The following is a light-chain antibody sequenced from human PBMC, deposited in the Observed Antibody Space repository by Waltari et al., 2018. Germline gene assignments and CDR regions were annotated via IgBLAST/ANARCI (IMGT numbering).Light chain of an antibody. V-gene: IGLV4-69*01. Sequence: QLVLTQSPSASASLGASVKLTCPLISGHSSNVIAWLQHQPEKGPRYLMKVNSDGSHSKGDEIPDRFSGSSSGAERYLTIPRLQSEDEADYYCQTGGHGTWVFGGGTKLTVL. CDR1: SGHSSNV. CDR2: VNSDGSH. CDR3: QTGGHGTWV. J-gene: IGLJ3*02.